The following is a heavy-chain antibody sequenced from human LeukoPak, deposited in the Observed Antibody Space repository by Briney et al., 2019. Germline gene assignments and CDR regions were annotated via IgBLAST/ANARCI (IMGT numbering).Heavy chain of an antibody. CDR3: AREGVVVTATRYYFDS. CDR2: ISSSGGGT. D-gene: IGHD2-15*01. V-gene: IGHV3-23*01. CDR1: GFTFDDYA. Sequence: GGSLRLSCAASGFTFDDYAMHWGRQAPGKGLEWVSGISSSGGGTYYADSVKGRFTISRDNSKNTLYLQMNSLRAEDTAVYYCAREGVVVTATRYYFDSWGQGTLVTVSS. J-gene: IGHJ4*02.